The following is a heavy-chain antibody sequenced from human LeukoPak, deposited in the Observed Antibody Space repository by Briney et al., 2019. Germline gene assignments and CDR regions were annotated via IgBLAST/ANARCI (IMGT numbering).Heavy chain of an antibody. D-gene: IGHD6-19*01. V-gene: IGHV1-18*01. CDR1: GYTFTSYD. Sequence: GASVKVSCKASGYTFTSYDISWVRQAPGQGLEWMGWISPYNGNTNYAQKLQGRVTMTTDTSTSTAYMELRSLRSDDTAVYYCARDRREWLVPWGYYYYYMDVWGKGTTVTVSS. CDR2: ISPYNGNT. J-gene: IGHJ6*03. CDR3: ARDRREWLVPWGYYYYYMDV.